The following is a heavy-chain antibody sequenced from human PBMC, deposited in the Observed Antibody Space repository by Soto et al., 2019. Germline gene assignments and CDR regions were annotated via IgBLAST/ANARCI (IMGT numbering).Heavy chain of an antibody. J-gene: IGHJ3*02. V-gene: IGHV5-51*01. CDR2: IYPCDSDP. CDR3: ASIAPAIKYAFDI. D-gene: IGHD2-15*01. Sequence: GESLKISCKGSGYSFTSYWIGWVRQMPGKGLELMGIIYPCDSDPRYSPAFQGQVTISADKSISTADLQWSSLKASDTARYYCASIAPAIKYAFDIWGQGTRVTVSS. CDR1: GYSFTSYW.